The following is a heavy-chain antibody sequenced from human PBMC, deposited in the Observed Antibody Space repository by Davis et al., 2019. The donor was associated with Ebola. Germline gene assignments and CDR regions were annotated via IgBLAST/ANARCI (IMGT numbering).Heavy chain of an antibody. CDR1: GFTFSSYE. CDR3: AKSPVGAPIDY. D-gene: IGHD6-6*01. V-gene: IGHV3-9*01. J-gene: IGHJ4*02. Sequence: SLKISCAASGFTFSSYEMNWVRQAPGKGLEWVSGISWNSGTIGYADSVKGRFTISRDNAKNSLYLQMNSLRAEDTALYYCAKSPVGAPIDYWGQGTLVTVSS. CDR2: ISWNSGTI.